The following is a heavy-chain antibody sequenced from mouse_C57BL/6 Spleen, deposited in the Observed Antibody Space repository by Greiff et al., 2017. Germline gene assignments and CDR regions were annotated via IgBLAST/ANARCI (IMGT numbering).Heavy chain of an antibody. J-gene: IGHJ4*01. V-gene: IGHV1-52*01. CDR1: GYTFTSYW. Sequence: VQLQQPGAELVRPGSSVKLSCKASGYTFTSYWMHWVKQRPIQGLEWIGNIDPSDSESHSNQKFKDKATLTVNKSSSTAYMQLSSLTSEDSAVYYCARLEILSAMDYWGQGTSVTVSS. CDR3: ARLEILSAMDY. CDR2: IDPSDSES.